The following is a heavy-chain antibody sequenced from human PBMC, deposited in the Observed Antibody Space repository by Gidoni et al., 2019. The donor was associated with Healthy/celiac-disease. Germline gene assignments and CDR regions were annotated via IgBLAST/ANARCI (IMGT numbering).Heavy chain of an antibody. CDR3: ARFSRGFWSGYQDWFDP. CDR1: GGSISSYY. J-gene: IGHJ5*02. Sequence: QVQLQESGPGLVKPSETLSLPCPVSGGSISSYYWSWIRQPPGKGLEGIGYIYYSGSTNYNPSLESRVTISVDTSKNQFSRKLSSVTAADTAVYYCARFSRGFWSGYQDWFDPWGQGTLVTVSS. D-gene: IGHD3-3*01. CDR2: IYYSGST. V-gene: IGHV4-59*01.